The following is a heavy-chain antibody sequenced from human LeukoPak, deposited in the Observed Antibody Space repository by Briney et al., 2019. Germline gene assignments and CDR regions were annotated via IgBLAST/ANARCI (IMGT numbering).Heavy chain of an antibody. J-gene: IGHJ4*02. CDR1: GFTFSSYW. CDR3: AREGHYDFYPMGY. D-gene: IGHD3-3*01. CDR2: IKRDGSEK. V-gene: IGHV3-7*03. Sequence: GGSLRLSCAASGFTFSSYWMSWVRQAPGKGLEWVANIKRDGSEKYYVDSVKGRFTISRDNAKNSLYLQMNSLRAEDTAVYYCAREGHYDFYPMGYWGQGTLVTVSS.